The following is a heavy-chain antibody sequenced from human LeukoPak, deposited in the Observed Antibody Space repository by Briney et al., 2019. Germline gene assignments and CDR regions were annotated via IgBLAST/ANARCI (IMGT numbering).Heavy chain of an antibody. CDR2: ISSSSSTI. V-gene: IGHV3-48*02. J-gene: IGHJ3*02. CDR3: ARDGMVRGVIIWDAFDI. D-gene: IGHD3-10*01. Sequence: AGGSLRLSCAASGFTLSSYSMNWVRQAPGKGLEWVSYISSSSSTIYYADSVKGRFTISRDNAKNSLYLQMNSLRDEDTAVYYCARDGMVRGVIIWDAFDIWGQGTMVTVSS. CDR1: GFTLSSYS.